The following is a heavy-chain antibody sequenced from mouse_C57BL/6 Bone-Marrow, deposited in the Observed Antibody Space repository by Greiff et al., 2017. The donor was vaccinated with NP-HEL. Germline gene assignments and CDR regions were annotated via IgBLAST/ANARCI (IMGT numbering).Heavy chain of an antibody. CDR1: GYTFTSYW. V-gene: IGHV1-64*01. J-gene: IGHJ4*01. CDR3: ARFGSSYDYYAMDY. D-gene: IGHD1-1*01. CDR2: IHPNSGST. Sequence: VQLQESGAELVKPGASVKLSCKASGYTFTSYWMHWVKQRPGQGLEWIGMIHPNSGSTNYNEKFKSKATLTVDKSSSTAYMQLSSLTSEDSAVYYCARFGSSYDYYAMDYWGQGTSVTVSS.